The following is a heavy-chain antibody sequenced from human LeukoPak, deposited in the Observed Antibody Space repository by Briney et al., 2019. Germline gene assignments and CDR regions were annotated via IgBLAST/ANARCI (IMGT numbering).Heavy chain of an antibody. J-gene: IGHJ4*02. Sequence: GGSLRLSCAASGCTFSSYDMNWVRQAPGKGLEWVSYIHSSGGTIYYADSVKGRFTISRDSAKNSVYLRMNSLRAEGTALYYCARKLTGTTYFDCWGQGTLVTVSS. CDR3: ARKLTGTTYFDC. V-gene: IGHV3-48*03. D-gene: IGHD1-1*01. CDR2: IHSSGGTI. CDR1: GCTFSSYD.